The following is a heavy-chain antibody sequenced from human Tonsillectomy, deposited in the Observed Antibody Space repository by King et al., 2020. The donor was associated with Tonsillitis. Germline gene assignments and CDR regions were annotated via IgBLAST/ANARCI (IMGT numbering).Heavy chain of an antibody. CDR2: INPNSAGT. D-gene: IGHD3-10*01. CDR3: ARGVSTMVRGVTSLGY. J-gene: IGHJ4*02. V-gene: IGHV1-2*02. CDR1: GYTFTGYY. Sequence: VQLVESGAEVKKPGASVKVSCTASGYTFTGYYMHWVRQAPGQGLEWMGWINPNSAGTNYAQKFQGRVTMTRDTSISTAYMELSRLRSDDTAVYYCARGVSTMVRGVTSLGYWGQGTLVTVSS.